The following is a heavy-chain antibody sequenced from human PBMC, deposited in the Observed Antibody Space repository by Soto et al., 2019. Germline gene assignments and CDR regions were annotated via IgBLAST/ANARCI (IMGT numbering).Heavy chain of an antibody. Sequence: ASVKVSCKASGYTFTNYNINWVRQAPGQGLEWMGWISAYNGNTYYAQKFHGRVTMTTDTSTSTVYMELRSLRSDDTALYYCARQLATAFAYWGQGTLVTVSS. D-gene: IGHD6-13*01. CDR3: ARQLATAFAY. J-gene: IGHJ4*02. CDR2: ISAYNGNT. CDR1: GYTFTNYN. V-gene: IGHV1-18*01.